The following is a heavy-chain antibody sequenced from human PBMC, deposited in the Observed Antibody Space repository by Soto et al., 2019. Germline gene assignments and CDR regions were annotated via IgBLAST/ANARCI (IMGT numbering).Heavy chain of an antibody. CDR3: ARADLGYCSGGSCYWGY. CDR2: IIPIFGTA. Sequence: QVQLVQSGAEVKKPGSSVKVSCKASGGTFSSYAISWVRQAPGQGLEWMGGIIPIFGTANYAQKFQGRVTITADESTSTAYMELSSLRSEDPAVYYCARADLGYCSGGSCYWGYWGQGTLVTVSS. V-gene: IGHV1-69*01. CDR1: GGTFSSYA. J-gene: IGHJ4*02. D-gene: IGHD2-15*01.